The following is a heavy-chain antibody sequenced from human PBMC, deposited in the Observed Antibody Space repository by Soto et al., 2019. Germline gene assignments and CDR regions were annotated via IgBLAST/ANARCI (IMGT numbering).Heavy chain of an antibody. CDR3: ARGGGILTGYWTFDY. CDR2: SNAGNGNT. CDR1: GYTFTSYA. V-gene: IGHV1-3*02. Sequence: GASVKVSCKASGYTFTSYAMHWARQAPGQRLEWMGWSNAGNGNTKYSQEFQGRVTITRDTSASTAYMELSSLRSEDMAVYYCARGGGILTGYWTFDYWGQGTLVTVSS. D-gene: IGHD3-9*01. J-gene: IGHJ4*02.